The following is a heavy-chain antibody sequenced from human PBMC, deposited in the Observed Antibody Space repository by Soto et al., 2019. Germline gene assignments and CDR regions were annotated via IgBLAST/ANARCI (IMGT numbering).Heavy chain of an antibody. V-gene: IGHV4-39*02. J-gene: IGHJ5*02. D-gene: IGHD3-10*01. CDR2: IYYSGST. Sequence: PSETLSLTCTVSGGSISSSSYYWGWIRQPPGKGLEWIGSIYYSGSTYYNPSLKSRVTISVDTSKNQFSLKLSSVTAADAAVYYCARESHYYGSGTVSVWFDPWGQGTLVTVSS. CDR3: ARESHYYGSGTVSVWFDP. CDR1: GGSISSSSYY.